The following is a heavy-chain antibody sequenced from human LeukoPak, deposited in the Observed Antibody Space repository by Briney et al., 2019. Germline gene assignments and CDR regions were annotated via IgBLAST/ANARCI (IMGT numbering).Heavy chain of an antibody. CDR3: ARVRSWGGYVRGFDY. CDR1: GYTFTGYY. Sequence: ASVNVSCKASGYTFTGYYVHWVRQAPGQGLEWMGWINPNSGGTNYAQKFQGRVTMTRDTSISTAYMELSRLRSDDTAVYYCARVRSWGGYVRGFDYWGQGTLVTVSS. V-gene: IGHV1-2*02. CDR2: INPNSGGT. J-gene: IGHJ4*02. D-gene: IGHD5-12*01.